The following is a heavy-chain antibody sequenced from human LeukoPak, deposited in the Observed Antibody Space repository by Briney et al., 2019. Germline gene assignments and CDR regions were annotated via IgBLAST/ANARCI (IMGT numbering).Heavy chain of an antibody. CDR1: GYTFTNYW. CDR2: IYPGDSDT. V-gene: IGHV5-51*01. J-gene: IGHJ4*02. CDR3: ARASYGSGPDDY. Sequence: GESLKISCKGSGYTFTNYWIGWVRHLPGKGLEWMGIIYPGDSDTRYSPSFQGQVTISADKSISTAYLQWSSLKASDTAMYYCARASYGSGPDDYWGQGTLVTVSS. D-gene: IGHD6-19*01.